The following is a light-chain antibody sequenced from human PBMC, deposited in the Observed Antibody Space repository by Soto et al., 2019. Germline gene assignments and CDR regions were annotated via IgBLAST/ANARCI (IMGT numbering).Light chain of an antibody. V-gene: IGLV2-11*01. Sequence: QSALTQPRSVSGSPGHSVTISCTGTSSDIGGYSYVSWYQQHPGKAPKLLISDVSKRPSGVPDRFSGSKFGNTASLTISGLKAEDEADYYCCSYAGAFTYVFGGGTKLTVL. J-gene: IGLJ1*01. CDR1: SSDIGGYSY. CDR2: DVS. CDR3: CSYAGAFTYV.